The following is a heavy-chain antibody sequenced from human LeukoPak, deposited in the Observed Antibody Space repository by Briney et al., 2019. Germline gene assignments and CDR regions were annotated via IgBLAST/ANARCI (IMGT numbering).Heavy chain of an antibody. D-gene: IGHD6-19*01. V-gene: IGHV3-7*05. Sequence: GGSLRLSCAASGFTVSNKYMSWVRQAPGKGLEWVANIKQDGSEEYYVDSVKGRFTISRDNANNSLYLQMDSLRAEDTAVYYCARGRQWLSKGYFDYWGQGTLVTVSS. CDR3: ARGRQWLSKGYFDY. CDR1: GFTVSNKY. CDR2: IKQDGSEE. J-gene: IGHJ4*02.